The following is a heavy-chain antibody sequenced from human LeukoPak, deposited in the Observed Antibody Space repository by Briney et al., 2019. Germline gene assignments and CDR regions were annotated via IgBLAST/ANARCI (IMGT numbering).Heavy chain of an antibody. J-gene: IGHJ4*02. CDR1: GGTFSSYA. D-gene: IGHD3-22*01. CDR3: ARGIGGSSGYAYFDY. V-gene: IGHV1-69*13. Sequence: ASVKVSCKASGGTFSSYAISWVRQAPGQGLEWMGGIIPIFGTANYAQKFQGRVTITADESTSTAYMELSSLRSEDTAVYYCARGIGGSSGYAYFDYWGQGTLVTVSS. CDR2: IIPIFGTA.